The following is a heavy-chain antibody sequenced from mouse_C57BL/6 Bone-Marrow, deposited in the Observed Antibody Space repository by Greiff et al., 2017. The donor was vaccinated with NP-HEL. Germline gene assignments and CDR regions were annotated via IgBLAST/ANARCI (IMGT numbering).Heavy chain of an antibody. CDR1: GYTFTSYW. CDR2: IDPSDSYT. Sequence: QVQLQQPGAELVMPGASVKLSCKASGYTFTSYWMHWVKQRPGQGLEWIGEIDPSDSYTNYNQKFKGKSTLTVDKSSSTAYMQLSSLTSEDSAVYYCAIYYDYPYYFDYWGQGTTLTVSS. CDR3: AIYYDYPYYFDY. V-gene: IGHV1-69*01. D-gene: IGHD2-4*01. J-gene: IGHJ2*01.